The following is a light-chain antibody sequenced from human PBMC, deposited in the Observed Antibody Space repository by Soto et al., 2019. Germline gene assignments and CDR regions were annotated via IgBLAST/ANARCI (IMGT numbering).Light chain of an antibody. CDR3: QQRSI. V-gene: IGKV3-11*01. Sequence: EILLTQSPATLSLSPGERASLSCRASQSVSTYLAWYQQKPGQAPRLLIYDASTRATGIPPRFSGSGSGTDFTLTISSLEPEDFEVYYCQQRSIFGPGTKVDIK. J-gene: IGKJ3*01. CDR1: QSVSTY. CDR2: DAS.